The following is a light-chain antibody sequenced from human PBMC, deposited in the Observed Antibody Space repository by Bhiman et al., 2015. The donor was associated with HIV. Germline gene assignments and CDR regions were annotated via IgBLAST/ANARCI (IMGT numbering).Light chain of an antibody. CDR3: ATWDSSLSAVV. V-gene: IGLV1-44*01. CDR2: RNN. Sequence: QSVLTQPPSASGTPGQRVTISCSGSSSNIGSNTVNWYQQLPGTAPKLLIYRNNQRPSGVPDRFSGSKSGTSATLAITGLQTGDEADYYCATWDSSLSAVVFGGGTKLTVL. CDR1: SSNIGSNT. J-gene: IGLJ2*01.